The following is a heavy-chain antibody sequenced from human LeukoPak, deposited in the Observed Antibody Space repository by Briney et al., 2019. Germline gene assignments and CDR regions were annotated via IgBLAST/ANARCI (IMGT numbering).Heavy chain of an antibody. D-gene: IGHD1-1*01. V-gene: IGHV3-7*01. Sequence: GGSLRLSCAASGFTFSSYAMSWVRQAAGKGLEWVANIKEDGSEKYYVDSVKGRFTISRDNAKNSLYLQMNSLRAEDTAVYYCVRDGRPLDYWGQGTLVTVSS. CDR3: VRDGRPLDY. CDR1: GFTFSSYA. J-gene: IGHJ4*02. CDR2: IKEDGSEK.